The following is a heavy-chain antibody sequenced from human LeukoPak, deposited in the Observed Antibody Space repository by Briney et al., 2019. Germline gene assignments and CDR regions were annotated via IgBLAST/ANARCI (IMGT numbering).Heavy chain of an antibody. CDR2: ISWDGGST. D-gene: IGHD2-2*01. Sequence: GGSLRLSCAASGFTFDDYAMHWVRQAPGKGLEWVSLISWDGGSTYYADSVKGRFTISRDNSKNSLYLQMNSLRTEDTALYYCAKDLTKRYQLPTYYFDYWGQGTLVTVSS. J-gene: IGHJ4*02. V-gene: IGHV3-43*01. CDR1: GFTFDDYA. CDR3: AKDLTKRYQLPTYYFDY.